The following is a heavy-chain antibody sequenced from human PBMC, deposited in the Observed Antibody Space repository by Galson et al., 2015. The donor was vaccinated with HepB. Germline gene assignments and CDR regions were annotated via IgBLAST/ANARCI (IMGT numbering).Heavy chain of an antibody. V-gene: IGHV3-21*01. D-gene: IGHD6-13*01. Sequence: LRLSCAASGFTFSSYNMNWVRLAPGKGLEWVSSISSSSSYMYYADSVKGRFTISRDNAKNSLYLQMNSLRAEDTAVYYCASHYSSSRNSPFDCWGQGTLVTVSS. CDR2: ISSSSSYM. CDR3: ASHYSSSRNSPFDC. CDR1: GFTFSSYN. J-gene: IGHJ4*02.